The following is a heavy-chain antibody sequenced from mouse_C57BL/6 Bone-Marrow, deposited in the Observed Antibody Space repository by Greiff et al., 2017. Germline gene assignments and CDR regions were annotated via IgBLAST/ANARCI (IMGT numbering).Heavy chain of an antibody. CDR1: GYTFTSYG. CDR2: IYPRSGNT. D-gene: IGHD2-10*01. Sequence: QVQLQQSGAELARPGASVKLSCKASGYTFTSYGISWVTQRTGQGLEWIGEIYPRSGNTYYNEKFKGKATLTADKSSSTAYMELRSLTSEDSAVYFCAREGLLSMDYWGQGTSVTVSS. CDR3: AREGLLSMDY. J-gene: IGHJ4*01. V-gene: IGHV1-81*01.